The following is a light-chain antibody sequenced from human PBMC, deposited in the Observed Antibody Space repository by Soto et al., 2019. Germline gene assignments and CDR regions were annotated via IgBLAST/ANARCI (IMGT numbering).Light chain of an antibody. J-gene: IGKJ1*01. V-gene: IGKV3-15*01. CDR1: QSVGSD. CDR2: GAL. CDR3: QEYGTSRT. Sequence: EIVMTQSPGTLSVSPGERVTLSCRASQSVGSDLVWYQQKPGQAPRLLIYGALTRATGIPDRFSGSGSGTEFTLTISSLQSEDFAVYYCQEYGTSRTFGQGTKVEIK.